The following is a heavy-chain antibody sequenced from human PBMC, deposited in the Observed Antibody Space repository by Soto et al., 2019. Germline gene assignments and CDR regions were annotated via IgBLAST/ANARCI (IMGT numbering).Heavy chain of an antibody. J-gene: IGHJ3*02. D-gene: IGHD3-9*01. Sequence: SETLSLTCTVSGGSISSYYWSWIRQPPGKGLEWIGYIYYSGSTNYNPSLKSRVTISVDTSKNQFSLKLSSVTAADTAVYYCARFDWGSEVAFDIWGQGTMVTVSS. CDR3: ARFDWGSEVAFDI. CDR1: GGSISSYY. CDR2: IYYSGST. V-gene: IGHV4-59*01.